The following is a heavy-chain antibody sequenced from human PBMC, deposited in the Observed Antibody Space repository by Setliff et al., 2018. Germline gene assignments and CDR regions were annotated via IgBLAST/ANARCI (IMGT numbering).Heavy chain of an antibody. D-gene: IGHD3-16*01. CDR3: APGWDGGRDFDS. Sequence: PGGSLRLSCAASGFTFNTYAMHWVRQAPGKGLEWLAVISYDGSNKYYADSVKGRFTISRDNSKNTLYLQMNSLRAEDTALYFCAPGWDGGRDFDSWGQGTLVTVSS. CDR2: ISYDGSNK. J-gene: IGHJ4*02. V-gene: IGHV3-30*07. CDR1: GFTFNTYA.